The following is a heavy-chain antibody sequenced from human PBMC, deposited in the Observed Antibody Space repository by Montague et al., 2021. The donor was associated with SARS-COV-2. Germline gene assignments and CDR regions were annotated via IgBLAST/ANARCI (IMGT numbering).Heavy chain of an antibody. CDR1: GGSISSINW. CDR3: GGWQHGAAEAFVM. CDR2: IYHSGST. D-gene: IGHD6-19*01. J-gene: IGHJ3*02. Sequence: SETLSLTCVVSGGSISSINWWSWVRQPPGKGLEWIGEIYHSGSTNYNPSLRSRVIISVDASRQQFSLNLFSVTAADTAVYLCGGWQHGAAEAFVMWGQGTMVTVSP. V-gene: IGHV4-4*02.